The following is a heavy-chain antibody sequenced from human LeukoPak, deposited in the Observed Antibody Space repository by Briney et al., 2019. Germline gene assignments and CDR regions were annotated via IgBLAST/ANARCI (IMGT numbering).Heavy chain of an antibody. CDR3: AREIGGYSYGYLRSWFDP. CDR1: GFTFSSYW. CDR2: IKQDGSEK. V-gene: IGHV3-7*01. Sequence: GGSLRLSCAASGFTFSSYWMSWVRQAPGKGLEWVASIKQDGSEKYYVDSVKGRFTISRDNAKNSLYLQMNSLRAEDTAVYYCAREIGGYSYGYLRSWFDPWGQGTLVTVSS. D-gene: IGHD5-18*01. J-gene: IGHJ5*02.